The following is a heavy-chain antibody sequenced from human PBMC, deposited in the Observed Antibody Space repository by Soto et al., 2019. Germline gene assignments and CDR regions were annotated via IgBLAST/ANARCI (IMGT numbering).Heavy chain of an antibody. D-gene: IGHD2-2*01. Sequence: SETLSLTCAVYGGSFSGYYWSWIRQPPGKGLEWIGEINHSGSTNYNPSLKSRVTISVDTSKNQFSLKLSSVTAADTAVYYCAIKDIVVVPAAMEAFDIWGQGTMVTV. CDR1: GGSFSGYY. CDR2: INHSGST. J-gene: IGHJ3*02. V-gene: IGHV4-34*01. CDR3: AIKDIVVVPAAMEAFDI.